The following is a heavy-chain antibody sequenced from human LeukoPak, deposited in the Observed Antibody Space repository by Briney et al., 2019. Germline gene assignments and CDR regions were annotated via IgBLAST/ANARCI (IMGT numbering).Heavy chain of an antibody. Sequence: GGSLRLSCAASGFTVSSNYMSWVRQAPGKGLEWVSVIYSGGSTYYADSVKGRFTISRDNSKNTLYLQMNSLRAEDTAVYYCARCINYYYYMDVWGKGTTVTISS. J-gene: IGHJ6*03. CDR1: GFTVSSNY. V-gene: IGHV3-53*01. CDR2: IYSGGST. CDR3: ARCINYYYYMDV. D-gene: IGHD3-10*01.